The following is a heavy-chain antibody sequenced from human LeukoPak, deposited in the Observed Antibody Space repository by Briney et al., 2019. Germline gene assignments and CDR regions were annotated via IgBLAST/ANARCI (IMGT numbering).Heavy chain of an antibody. D-gene: IGHD6-6*01. V-gene: IGHV4-59*12. J-gene: IGHJ4*02. Sequence: SETLSLTCTVSGGSISSYYWSWIRQPPGKGLEWIGYIYYSGSTNYNPSLKSRVTISAYTSKNQFSLTLTSVTAADTAVYYCARDRSVGVLPAPPFDFWGQGTLVTVSS. CDR2: IYYSGST. CDR3: ARDRSVGVLPAPPFDF. CDR1: GGSISSYY.